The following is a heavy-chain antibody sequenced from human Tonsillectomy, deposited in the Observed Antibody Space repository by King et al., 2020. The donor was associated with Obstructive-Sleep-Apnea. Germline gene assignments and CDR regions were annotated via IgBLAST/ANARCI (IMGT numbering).Heavy chain of an antibody. CDR2: ISSSSSTI. V-gene: IGHV3-48*01. D-gene: IGHD4-17*01. CDR1: GFTFSSYS. Sequence: EVQLVESGGGLVQPGGSLRLSCAASGFTFSSYSMNWVRQAPGKGLEWVSYISSSSSTIYYADSVKGRFTISRDNAKNSLYLQMNSLRAEDTAVYYCAREGVYGDYDYFDYWGQGTLVTVSS. J-gene: IGHJ4*02. CDR3: AREGVYGDYDYFDY.